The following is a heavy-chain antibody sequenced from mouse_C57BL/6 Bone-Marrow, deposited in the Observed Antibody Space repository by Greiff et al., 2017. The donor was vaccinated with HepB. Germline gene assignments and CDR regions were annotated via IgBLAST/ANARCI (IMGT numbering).Heavy chain of an antibody. CDR2: FHPYNDDT. Sequence: QVQLKQSGAELVKPGASVKMSCKASGYTFTTYPIEWMKQNHGKSLEWIGNFHPYNDDTKYNEKFKGKATLTVEKSSSTVYLELSRLTSDDSAVYYCARGHYGSSYWYFDLWGTGTTVTVSS. CDR3: ARGHYGSSYWYFDL. CDR1: GYTFTTYP. J-gene: IGHJ1*03. V-gene: IGHV1-47*01. D-gene: IGHD1-1*01.